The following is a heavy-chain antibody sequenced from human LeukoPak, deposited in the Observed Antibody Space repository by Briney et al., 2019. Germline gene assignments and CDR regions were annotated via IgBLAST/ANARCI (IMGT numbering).Heavy chain of an antibody. V-gene: IGHV1-2*06. J-gene: IGHJ4*02. Sequence: ASVKVSCKASGYTFTVYYMHWVRQAPGQGLEWMGRMNPNSGGTNYAQKFQGRVTMTRDTSISTAYMELSRLRSDDTAVYYCARGTTSPMIVVVNPFDYWGQGTLVTVSS. D-gene: IGHD3-22*01. CDR1: GYTFTVYY. CDR3: ARGTTSPMIVVVNPFDY. CDR2: MNPNSGGT.